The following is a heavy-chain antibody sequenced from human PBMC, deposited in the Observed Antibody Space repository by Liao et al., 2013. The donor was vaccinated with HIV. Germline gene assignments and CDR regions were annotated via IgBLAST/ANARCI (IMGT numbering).Heavy chain of an antibody. CDR3: ARGGVFIDY. CDR2: VSASGGA. D-gene: IGHD3-10*01. Sequence: QLQLQESGPGLVKPSETLSLICTVSGGSISSYNWNWIRQPAGKGLEWIGRVSASGGAVYNPSLKSRVTMSVDTSKNQFSLNLNSVIAADTAIYYCARGGVFIDYWGQGTLVTVSS. V-gene: IGHV4-4*07. J-gene: IGHJ4*02. CDR1: GGSISSYN.